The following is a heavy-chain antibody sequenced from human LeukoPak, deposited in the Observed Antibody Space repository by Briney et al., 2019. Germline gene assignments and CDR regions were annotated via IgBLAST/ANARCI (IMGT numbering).Heavy chain of an antibody. D-gene: IGHD3-22*01. CDR2: ISSGDST. V-gene: IGHV3-23*01. CDR1: GFTFISYG. CDR3: ATHPSRYYYDSSGYAKY. J-gene: IGHJ4*02. Sequence: PGASLSLSCAASGFTFISYGMNWVRQAPGRGLKWVTTISSGDSTYYADSVKGRFTISRDNSKNTMYLQMNSLRAEDTAVYYCATHPSRYYYDSSGYAKYWGQGTLVTVSS.